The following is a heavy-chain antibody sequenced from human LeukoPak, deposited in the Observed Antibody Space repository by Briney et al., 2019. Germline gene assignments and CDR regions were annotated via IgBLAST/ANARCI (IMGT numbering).Heavy chain of an antibody. V-gene: IGHV3-23*01. CDR3: AKTDASILWWCGPLDY. CDR1: GFTFSSYA. CDR2: ISGSGGST. D-gene: IGHD2-21*01. Sequence: PGGSLRLSCAASGFTFSSYAMSWVRQAPGKGQEWVSAISGSGGSTYYADSVKGRFTISRDNSKNTLYLQMNSLRAEDTAVYYCAKTDASILWWCGPLDYWGQGTLVTVSS. J-gene: IGHJ4*02.